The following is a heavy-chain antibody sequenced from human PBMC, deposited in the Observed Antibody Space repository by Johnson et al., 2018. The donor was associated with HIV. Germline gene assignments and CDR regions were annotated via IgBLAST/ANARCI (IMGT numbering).Heavy chain of an antibody. J-gene: IGHJ3*02. CDR3: AKDVSAAGTGDAFDI. CDR2: IYSGGRT. Sequence: VQLVESGGGVVQPGRSLRLSCAASGFTVSSNYMSWVRQAPGKGLEWVSIIYSGGRTYYADSVKGRFTISRDNAKNSLYLQMNSLRAEDTALYYCAKDVSAAGTGDAFDIWGQGTMVTVSS. V-gene: IGHV3-66*01. D-gene: IGHD6-13*01. CDR1: GFTVSSNY.